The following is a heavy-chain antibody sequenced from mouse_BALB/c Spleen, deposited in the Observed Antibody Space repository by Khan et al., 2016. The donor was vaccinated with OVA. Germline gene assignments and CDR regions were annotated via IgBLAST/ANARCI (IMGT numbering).Heavy chain of an antibody. V-gene: IGHV1-20*01. J-gene: IGHJ2*01. Sequence: EVQLKQSGPELVKPGASVKISCQASGYSFTGYFMHWVMQSPGKSLEWIGRINPNFGETFYSQKFVDKATLTVDESSSTAYMELRSLTSEDSAVDYCARIYGSDFDYWGQGTTLTVSS. CDR2: INPNFGET. CDR3: ARIYGSDFDY. CDR1: GYSFTGYF. D-gene: IGHD1-1*01.